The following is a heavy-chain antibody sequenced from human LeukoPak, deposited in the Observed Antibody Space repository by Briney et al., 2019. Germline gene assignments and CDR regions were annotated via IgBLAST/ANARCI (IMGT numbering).Heavy chain of an antibody. CDR3: AKDVWGYCSSTSCPPLDY. CDR1: GFTFTMFG. J-gene: IGHJ4*02. Sequence: PGGSLRLSCAASGFTFTMFGMNWVRQAPGKGLEWVSYIDARSGIVYYADSVQGRFTISRDDAKDSVFLQMNSLRAEDTAVYYCAKDVWGYCSSTSCPPLDYWGQGTLVTVSS. CDR2: IDARSGIV. V-gene: IGHV3-48*01. D-gene: IGHD2-2*01.